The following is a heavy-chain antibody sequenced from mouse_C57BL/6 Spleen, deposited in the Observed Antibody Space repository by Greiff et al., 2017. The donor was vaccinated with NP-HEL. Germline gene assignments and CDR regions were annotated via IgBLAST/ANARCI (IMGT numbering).Heavy chain of an antibody. CDR3: ARQKKLSGYYAMDY. D-gene: IGHD3-2*02. Sequence: VQLQQPGAELVRPGSSVKLSCKASGYTFTSYWMHWVKQRPIQGLEWIGNIDPSDSETHYNQKFKDKATLTVDKSSSTAYMQLSSLTSEDSAVYYCARQKKLSGYYAMDYWGQGTSVTVSS. CDR1: GYTFTSYW. CDR2: IDPSDSET. J-gene: IGHJ4*01. V-gene: IGHV1-52*01.